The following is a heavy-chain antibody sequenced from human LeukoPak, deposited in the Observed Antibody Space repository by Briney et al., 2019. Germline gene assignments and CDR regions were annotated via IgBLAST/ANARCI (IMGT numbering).Heavy chain of an antibody. D-gene: IGHD3-22*01. CDR2: ISGSGGTT. J-gene: IGHJ4*02. Sequence: GGSLRLSCAASGLTFSSYAMSWVRQAPGKGLEWGSVISGSGGTTYNADSLKGRFTISRDNSKNTLYLQMSSLRAEDTAIYYCARESTSSGYYYAPDYWGQGTLVTVSS. CDR1: GLTFSSYA. CDR3: ARESTSSGYYYAPDY. V-gene: IGHV3-23*01.